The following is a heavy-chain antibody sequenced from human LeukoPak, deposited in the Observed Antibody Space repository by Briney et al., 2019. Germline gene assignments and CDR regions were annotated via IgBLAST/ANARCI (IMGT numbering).Heavy chain of an antibody. Sequence: GGSLRLSCAASGFTFSSYAMHWVRQAPGKGLEWVAVISYDGSNKYYADSVKGRFTISRDNSKNTLYLQMNSPRAEDTAVYYCARAGVPYCTNGVCSSGGMDVWGQGTTVTVSS. CDR3: ARAGVPYCTNGVCSSGGMDV. J-gene: IGHJ6*02. CDR1: GFTFSSYA. CDR2: ISYDGSNK. D-gene: IGHD2-8*01. V-gene: IGHV3-30-3*01.